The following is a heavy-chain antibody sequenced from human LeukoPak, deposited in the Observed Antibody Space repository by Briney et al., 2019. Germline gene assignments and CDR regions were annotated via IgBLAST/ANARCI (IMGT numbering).Heavy chain of an antibody. D-gene: IGHD6-13*01. V-gene: IGHV4-4*09. CDR2: IYTSGST. CDR1: GGSISSYY. J-gene: IGHJ6*03. Sequence: SETLSLTCTVSGGSISSYYWSWIRQPPGKGLEGIGYIYTSGSTNYNPSLKSRVTISVDTSKNQFSLKLSSVTAADTAVYYCARRVAAAGTGYYYYMDVWGKGTTVTVSS. CDR3: ARRVAAAGTGYYYYMDV.